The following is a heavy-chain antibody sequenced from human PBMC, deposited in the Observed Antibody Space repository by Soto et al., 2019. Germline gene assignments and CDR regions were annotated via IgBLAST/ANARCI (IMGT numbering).Heavy chain of an antibody. D-gene: IGHD5-18*01. Sequence: SETLSLTCTVSGGSISSYYWSWIRQPPGKGLEWIGYIYYSGSTNYNPSLKSRVTMSVGTSKNQFSLKLSSVTAADTAVYYCARDNSYGLYYFDYWGQGTLVTVSS. CDR2: IYYSGST. CDR1: GGSISSYY. J-gene: IGHJ4*02. CDR3: ARDNSYGLYYFDY. V-gene: IGHV4-59*01.